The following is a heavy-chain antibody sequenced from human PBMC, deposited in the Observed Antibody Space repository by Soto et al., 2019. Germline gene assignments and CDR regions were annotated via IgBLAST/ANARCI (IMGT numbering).Heavy chain of an antibody. J-gene: IGHJ5*02. CDR1: GGSISSGGYS. CDR3: ARARIQLWTNSNWFDP. Sequence: PSETLSLTCAVSGGSISSGGYSWSWIRQPPGKGLEWIGYIYHSGSTYYNPSLKSRVTISVDRSKNQFSLKLSSVTAADTAVYYCARARIQLWTNSNWFDPWGQGTLVTVSS. V-gene: IGHV4-30-2*01. CDR2: IYHSGST. D-gene: IGHD5-18*01.